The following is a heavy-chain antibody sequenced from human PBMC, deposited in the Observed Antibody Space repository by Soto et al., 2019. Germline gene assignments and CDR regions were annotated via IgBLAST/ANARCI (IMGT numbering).Heavy chain of an antibody. J-gene: IGHJ6*02. V-gene: IGHV1-69*01. D-gene: IGHD3-10*01. CDR3: ARVLYYGSGSYSPYSMDV. CDR2: VSPPFRTS. CDR1: GVSFNNNG. Sequence: QVQLVQSGAEVKKPGSSVKVSCKTSGVSFNNNGIGWVRQAPGHGLEWMGGVSPPFRTSNYARKFQGRISITADESTGTVNMELSSLTSEDTAQYYCARVLYYGSGSYSPYSMDVWGQGTTVTVSS.